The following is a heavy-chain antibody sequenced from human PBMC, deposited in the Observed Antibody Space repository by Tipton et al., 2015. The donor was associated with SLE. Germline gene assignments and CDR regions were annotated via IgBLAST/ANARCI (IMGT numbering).Heavy chain of an antibody. Sequence: TLSLTCTVSGGSISSYYWSWIRQPPGKGLEWIGYIYYSGSTNYNPSLKSRVTISVDTSKNQFSLKLSSVTAADTAVYYCARHSGFYDSEHHFDYWGQGTLVTVSS. CDR2: IYYSGST. D-gene: IGHD3-16*01. J-gene: IGHJ4*02. CDR1: GGSISSYY. V-gene: IGHV4-59*01. CDR3: ARHSGFYDSEHHFDY.